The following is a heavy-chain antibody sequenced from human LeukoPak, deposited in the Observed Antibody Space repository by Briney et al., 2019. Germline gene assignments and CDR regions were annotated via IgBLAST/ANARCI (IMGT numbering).Heavy chain of an antibody. Sequence: ASVEVSCKVSGYTLTELSMHWVRQAPGKGLEWMGGFDPEDGETIYAQKFQGRVTMTEDTSTDTAYMELSSLRSEDTAVYYCATDIMITFGGVIVSDYWGQGTLVTVSS. J-gene: IGHJ4*02. CDR1: GYTLTELS. CDR2: FDPEDGET. CDR3: ATDIMITFGGVIVSDY. D-gene: IGHD3-16*02. V-gene: IGHV1-24*01.